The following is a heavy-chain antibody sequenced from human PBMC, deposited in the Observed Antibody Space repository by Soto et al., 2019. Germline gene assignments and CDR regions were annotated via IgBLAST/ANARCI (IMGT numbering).Heavy chain of an antibody. CDR2: ISGSSANI. Sequence: EVQLVESGGGLIQPGGSLRLSCAASGFNFGRFAMNWVRQAPGKGLEWVSYISGSSANIKYADSVKGRFTISRDNANNPLYLQTDSLSAEDMAVYYCTRDQSVGPTLYYYTDVWGKGTTVTVSS. J-gene: IGHJ6*03. D-gene: IGHD2-15*01. CDR3: TRDQSVGPTLYYYTDV. CDR1: GFNFGRFA. V-gene: IGHV3-48*01.